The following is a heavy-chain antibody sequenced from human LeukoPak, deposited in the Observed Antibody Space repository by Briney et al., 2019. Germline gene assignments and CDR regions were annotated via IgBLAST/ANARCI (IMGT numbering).Heavy chain of an antibody. Sequence: GGSLRLSCAASGFTFSSYAMCWVRQAPGKGLEWVSAISGSGGSTYYADSVKGRFTISRDNAKNSLYLQMNSLRAEDTAVYYCARDPSQTTHGYFDLWGRGTLVTVSS. CDR3: ARDPSQTTHGYFDL. V-gene: IGHV3-23*01. CDR2: ISGSGGST. CDR1: GFTFSSYA. D-gene: IGHD4-11*01. J-gene: IGHJ2*01.